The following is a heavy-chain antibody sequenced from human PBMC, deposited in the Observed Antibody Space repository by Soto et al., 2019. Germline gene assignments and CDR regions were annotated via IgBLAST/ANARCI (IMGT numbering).Heavy chain of an antibody. V-gene: IGHV4-38-2*01. J-gene: IGHJ4*02. CDR2: IYRSGTT. D-gene: IGHD1-26*01. CDR3: ARTHSGSYYSVFNY. CDR1: NFSISSGYY. Sequence: SETLSLTCVVSNFSISSGYYWGWIRQSPGKGLEWIASIYRSGTTSYNPSLKSRVTISVDPSKNQFSLMLTAVTAADTAVYYCARTHSGSYYSVFNYWGRGSLVNVS.